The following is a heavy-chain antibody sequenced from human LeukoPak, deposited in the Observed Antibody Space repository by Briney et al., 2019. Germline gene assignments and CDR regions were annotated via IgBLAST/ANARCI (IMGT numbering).Heavy chain of an antibody. V-gene: IGHV3-23*01. CDR2: ISGSGGST. J-gene: IGHJ4*02. D-gene: IGHD2-2*01. Sequence: PGGSLRLSCATSGFTFSRAWMHWVRQAPGKGLEWVSAISGSGGSTYYADSVKGRFTISRDNSKNTLYLQMNSLRAEDTAVYYCAKDDQPERTYDYWGQGTLVTVSS. CDR1: GFTFSRAW. CDR3: AKDDQPERTYDY.